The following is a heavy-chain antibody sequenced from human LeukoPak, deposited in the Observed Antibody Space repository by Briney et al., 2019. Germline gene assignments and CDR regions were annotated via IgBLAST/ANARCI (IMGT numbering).Heavy chain of an antibody. V-gene: IGHV3-23*01. J-gene: IGHJ4*02. Sequence: GGSLRLSCAASGFTFSSYAMSWVRQAPGKGLEWVSAISGSGGSTYYADSVKGRFTISRDNSKNTLYLQMNSLRAEDTAVYYCAKDRYYYDSSGYLSHWGRGTLVTVSS. CDR2: ISGSGGST. CDR1: GFTFSSYA. D-gene: IGHD3-22*01. CDR3: AKDRYYYDSSGYLSH.